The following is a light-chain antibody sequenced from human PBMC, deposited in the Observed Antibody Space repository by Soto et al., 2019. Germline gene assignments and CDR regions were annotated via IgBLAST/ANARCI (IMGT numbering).Light chain of an antibody. J-gene: IGLJ1*01. CDR3: QSYDSSLSGYV. Sequence: QSVLTQPPSVSGAAGQRVTISCTVSSSNIGAGYDVHWYQQLPGTAPKLLIYGNSNRPSGVPDRFSGSKSGTSASLAITGLQAEDEADYYCQSYDSSLSGYVFGTGTKVTVL. CDR2: GNS. CDR1: SSNIGAGYD. V-gene: IGLV1-40*01.